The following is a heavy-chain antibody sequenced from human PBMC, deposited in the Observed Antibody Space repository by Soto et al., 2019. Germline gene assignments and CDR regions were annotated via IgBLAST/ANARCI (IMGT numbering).Heavy chain of an antibody. CDR1: GFTFSSYA. CDR3: AKGPDYLRGRYFDC. Sequence: PGGSLRLSCAASGFTFSSYAMSWVRQAPGKGLEWVSAISGSGGSTYYADSVKGRFTISRDNSKNTLYLQVNSLRAEDTALYYCAKGPDYLRGRYFDCWGQGTLVTVSS. J-gene: IGHJ4*02. V-gene: IGHV3-23*01. D-gene: IGHD4-17*01. CDR2: ISGSGGST.